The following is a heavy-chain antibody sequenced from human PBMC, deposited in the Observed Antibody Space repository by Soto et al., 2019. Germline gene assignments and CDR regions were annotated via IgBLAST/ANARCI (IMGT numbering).Heavy chain of an antibody. Sequence: ASVKVSCKASGYTFTSYAMHWVRQAPGQRLEWKGWINAGNGNTKYSQKFQGRVTITRDTSAGTAYMELSSLRFEDTAVYYCARSIVVVTALDYWGQGTLVTVSS. CDR2: INAGNGNT. CDR3: ARSIVVVTALDY. J-gene: IGHJ4*02. CDR1: GYTFTSYA. V-gene: IGHV1-3*01. D-gene: IGHD2-21*02.